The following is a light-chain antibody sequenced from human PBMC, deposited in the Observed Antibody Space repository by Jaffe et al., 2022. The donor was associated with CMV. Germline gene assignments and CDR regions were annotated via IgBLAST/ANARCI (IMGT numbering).Light chain of an antibody. Sequence: DIQVTQSPSTLSASVGDRVTITCRASQTISTWLAWYQQKPGEAPKLLIYEASIVESGVPSRFSGSGSGTEFTLTISSLQPDDFATYYCQQYSSYSLWTFGQGTKVEIK. CDR3: QQYSSYSLWT. CDR1: QTISTW. CDR2: EAS. V-gene: IGKV1-5*03. J-gene: IGKJ1*01.